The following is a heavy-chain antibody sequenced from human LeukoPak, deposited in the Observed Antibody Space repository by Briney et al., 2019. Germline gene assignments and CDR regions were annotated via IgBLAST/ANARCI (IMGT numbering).Heavy chain of an antibody. CDR2: IRYDGSNK. CDR1: GFTFSSYG. Sequence: GGSLRLSCAASGFTFSSYGMHWVRQAPGKGLEWVAFIRYDGSNKYYADSVKGRFTISRDNSKNTLYLQMNSLRAEDTAVYYCAKGNTYYYDSSGYYYDYWGQGTLVTVSS. J-gene: IGHJ4*02. CDR3: AKGNTYYYDSSGYYYDY. D-gene: IGHD3-22*01. V-gene: IGHV3-30*02.